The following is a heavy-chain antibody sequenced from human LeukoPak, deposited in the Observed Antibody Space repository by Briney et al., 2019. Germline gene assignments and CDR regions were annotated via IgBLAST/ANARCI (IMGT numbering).Heavy chain of an antibody. D-gene: IGHD4-17*01. CDR2: ISSSSSNI. CDR3: ARGDYGDFVFDY. CDR1: GFTLTNHG. Sequence: GGSLRLSCAVSGFTLTNHGVNWVRQAPGKGLEWVSSISSSSSNIYYADSVKGRFTISRDNAKTSLYLQMNSLRAEDTAVYYCARGDYGDFVFDYWGQGTLVTVSS. J-gene: IGHJ4*02. V-gene: IGHV3-21*01.